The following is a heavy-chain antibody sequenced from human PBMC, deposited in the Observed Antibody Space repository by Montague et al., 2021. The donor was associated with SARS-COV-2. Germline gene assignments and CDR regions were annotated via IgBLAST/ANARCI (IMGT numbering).Heavy chain of an antibody. Sequence: SETLSLTCTVSGGSISSSSYYWGRIRQPPGQGLEWIGSIYYSGSTYYNPSFKSRVTISVDTSKNQFSLKLSSVTAADTAVYYCASPTYYYDSSGSDAFDIWGQGTMVTVSS. CDR1: GGSISSSSYY. CDR3: ASPTYYYDSSGSDAFDI. V-gene: IGHV4-39*01. D-gene: IGHD3-22*01. J-gene: IGHJ3*02. CDR2: IYYSGST.